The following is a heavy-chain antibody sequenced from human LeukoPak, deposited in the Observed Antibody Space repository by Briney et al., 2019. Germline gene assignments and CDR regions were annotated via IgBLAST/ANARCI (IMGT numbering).Heavy chain of an antibody. Sequence: SETLSLTCTVSGGSISSYYWNWIRQPPGKGLEWIGYIHYGGSSNNNPSLKSRVTISVDTSKNQFSLRLSSVTAADTAVYYCAREGAVAGFDYWGQGTLVTVSS. CDR1: GGSISSYY. D-gene: IGHD6-19*01. V-gene: IGHV4-59*01. J-gene: IGHJ4*02. CDR2: IHYGGSS. CDR3: AREGAVAGFDY.